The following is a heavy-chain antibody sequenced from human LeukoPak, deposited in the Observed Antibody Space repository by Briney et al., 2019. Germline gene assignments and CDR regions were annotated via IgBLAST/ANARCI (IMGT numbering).Heavy chain of an antibody. D-gene: IGHD4-17*01. CDR1: GYTFTSYA. V-gene: IGHV1-3*03. J-gene: IGHJ3*02. CDR3: ARDQGISSYGDYDGDAFDI. Sequence: ASVKVSCKASGYTFTSYAMHWVRQAPGQRLEWMGWINAGNGNTKYSQEFQGRVTITRDTSASTAYMELSSLRSEDMAVYYCARDQGISSYGDYDGDAFDIWGQGTMVTVSS. CDR2: INAGNGNT.